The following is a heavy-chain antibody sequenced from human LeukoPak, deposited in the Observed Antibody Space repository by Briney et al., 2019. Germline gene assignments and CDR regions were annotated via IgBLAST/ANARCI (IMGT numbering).Heavy chain of an antibody. CDR3: TRDSVAAAGTTFDY. Sequence: PGGSLRLSCTASGFTFGDYAMSWFRQAPGKGLEWVGFIRSKAYGGTTEYAASVKGRFTISRDDSKSIAYLQMNSLKTEDTAVYYCTRDSVAAAGTTFDYWGQGTLVTVSS. J-gene: IGHJ4*02. V-gene: IGHV3-49*03. D-gene: IGHD6-13*01. CDR2: IRSKAYGGTT. CDR1: GFTFGDYA.